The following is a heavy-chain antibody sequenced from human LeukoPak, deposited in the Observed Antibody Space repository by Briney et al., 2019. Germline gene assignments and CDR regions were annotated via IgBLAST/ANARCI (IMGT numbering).Heavy chain of an antibody. J-gene: IGHJ5*02. D-gene: IGHD3-10*01. Sequence: KTSETLSLTCTVSGGSISSGDYYWSWIRQPPGKGLEWIGYIYYSGSTYYNPSLKSRVTISVDTSKNQFSLKLSSVTAADTAVYYCARESTNMVRGTKKNWFDPWGQGTLVTVSS. CDR2: IYYSGST. CDR3: ARESTNMVRGTKKNWFDP. CDR1: GGSISSGDYY. V-gene: IGHV4-30-4*01.